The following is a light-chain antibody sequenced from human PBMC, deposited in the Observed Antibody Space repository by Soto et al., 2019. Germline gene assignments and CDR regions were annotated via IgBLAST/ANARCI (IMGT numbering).Light chain of an antibody. CDR3: QQYHSSPMWT. CDR2: GAS. V-gene: IGKV1-39*01. J-gene: IGKJ1*01. CDR1: QSISTY. Sequence: IQMTQSPSSLSASVGYRVTIAWRGSQSISTYLSWYQQKPGKVPKLLIYGASSLQTGVPSRFSGSGSGTEFIFTTRSLQPEDFATYYCQQYHSSPMWTFGQGTLVDIK.